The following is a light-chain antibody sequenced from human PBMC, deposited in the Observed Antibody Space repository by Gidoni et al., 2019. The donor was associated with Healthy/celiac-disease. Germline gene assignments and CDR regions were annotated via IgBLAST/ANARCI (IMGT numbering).Light chain of an antibody. V-gene: IGLV2-11*01. CDR3: CSYAGSYTWV. J-gene: IGLJ1*01. CDR1: RSDVGGYNY. CDR2: DVS. Sequence: QSALTQPRSVSVSPGQSVTISCTGTRSDVGGYNYVSWYQQHPGKAPKLMIYDVSKRPSGVPDRFSGSKSGNTASLTISGLQAEDEADYYCCSYAGSYTWVFGTGTKVTVL.